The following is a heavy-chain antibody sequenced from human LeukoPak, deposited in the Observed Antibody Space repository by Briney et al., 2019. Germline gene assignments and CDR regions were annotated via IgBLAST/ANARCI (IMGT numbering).Heavy chain of an antibody. D-gene: IGHD6-19*01. V-gene: IGHV3-23*01. CDR1: GFTFSSYA. J-gene: IGHJ5*02. CDR3: AKTLSIAVAGTGWFDP. Sequence: GGSLRLSCAASGFTFSSYAMSWVRQAPGKGLEWVSAISGSGGSTYYADSVKGRFTISRDNSKNTLYLQMNSLRAEDTAVYYCAKTLSIAVAGTGWFDPWGQGTLVTVSS. CDR2: ISGSGGST.